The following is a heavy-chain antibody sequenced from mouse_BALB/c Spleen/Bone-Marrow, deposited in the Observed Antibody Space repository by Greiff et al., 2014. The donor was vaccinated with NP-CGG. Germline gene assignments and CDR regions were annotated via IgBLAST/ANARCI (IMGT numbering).Heavy chain of an antibody. V-gene: IGHV1-67*01. CDR3: AREVWAPWYAMDY. J-gene: IGHJ4*01. D-gene: IGHD2-10*02. Sequence: QVQLQQSGPEVVRPGVSVKISCKGSGYTFTDYAMHWVKQSHAKSPEWIGVISTYNCNTNYNQKFKGKATMTVDKSSSTAYMELAILTSKDAAIYYYAREVWAPWYAMDYWGQGTSVTVSS. CDR1: GYTFTDYA. CDR2: ISTYNCNT.